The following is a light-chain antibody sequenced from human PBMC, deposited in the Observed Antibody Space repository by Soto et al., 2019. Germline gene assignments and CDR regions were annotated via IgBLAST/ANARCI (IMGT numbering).Light chain of an antibody. CDR3: QQRNIWPPVT. J-gene: IGKJ5*01. CDR2: DAS. CDR1: QNIHTN. V-gene: IGKV3D-15*01. Sequence: EIVITQSPASLSVSPGERATLSCRAGQNIHTNLAWYQQKPGQSPRLLIYDASTRATGIPARFSGSGSGTDFTLTISSLEPEDSAVYYCQQRNIWPPVTFGQGTRLEIK.